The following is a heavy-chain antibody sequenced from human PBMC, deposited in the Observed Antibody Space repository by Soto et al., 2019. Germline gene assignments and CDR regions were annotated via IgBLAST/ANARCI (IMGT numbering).Heavy chain of an antibody. CDR2: IYPGDSDT. D-gene: IGHD3-22*01. CDR3: ARTSRYAVGVYGMDV. J-gene: IGHJ6*02. V-gene: IGHV5-51*01. Sequence: PGESLKIPCKGSGYSFTSYWNGWVRQMPGKGLEWMGIIYPGDSDTRYSPSFQGQVTISADKSISTAYLQWSSLKASDTAMYYCARTSRYAVGVYGMDVWGQGTTVTVSS. CDR1: GYSFTSYW.